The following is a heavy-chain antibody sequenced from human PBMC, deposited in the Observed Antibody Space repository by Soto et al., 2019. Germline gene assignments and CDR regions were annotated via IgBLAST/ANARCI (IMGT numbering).Heavy chain of an antibody. CDR2: ISYDGSNK. CDR3: AAETKSYFYGMDV. J-gene: IGHJ6*01. CDR1: GLTFSSSA. V-gene: IGHV3-30*03. Sequence: QVQLVESGGGVVQPGRSLRLSCAASGLTFSSSAMHWVRQAPGKGLEWVALISYDGSNKYYVDSVKGRFTISRDNSKNTLDLQMNSLREDDTAVYYCAAETKSYFYGMDVW.